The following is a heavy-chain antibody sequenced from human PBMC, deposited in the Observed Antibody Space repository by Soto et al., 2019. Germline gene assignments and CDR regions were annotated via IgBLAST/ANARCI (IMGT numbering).Heavy chain of an antibody. CDR2: FDPEDGET. CDR1: GYTLTELS. D-gene: IGHD3-22*01. J-gene: IGHJ5*02. V-gene: IGHV1-24*01. Sequence: ASVKVSCKVSGYTLTELSMHWVRQAPGKGLEWMGGFDPEDGETIYAQKFQGRVTMTEDTSTDTAYMELSSLRSEDTAVYYCATISPNYYDSTGPPDWFDPWGQGTLVTV. CDR3: ATISPNYYDSTGPPDWFDP.